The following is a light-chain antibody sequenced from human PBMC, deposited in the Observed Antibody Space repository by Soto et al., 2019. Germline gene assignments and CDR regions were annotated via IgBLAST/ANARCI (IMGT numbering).Light chain of an antibody. J-gene: IGKJ1*01. CDR3: LQYSNYPWT. CDR1: QGIGND. Sequence: DIQMTQSPSSLSASVGDRVAITCRASQGIGNDLGWYQQQPGKAPKRLIYTASILQTGVPSRFSGSGSETEFTLTISSLQPEDFATYYCLQYSNYPWTFGQGTKVDI. CDR2: TAS. V-gene: IGKV1-17*01.